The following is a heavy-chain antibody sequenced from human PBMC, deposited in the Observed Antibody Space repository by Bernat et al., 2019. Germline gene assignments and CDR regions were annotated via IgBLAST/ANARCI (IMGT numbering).Heavy chain of an antibody. Sequence: EVQLVETGGGLIQPGGSLRLSCAASGFSVISNCMTWVRQAPGKGLEWVSGIYRPGSTYYADSVKGRFTISRDNSKNTLYLQMNSLRAEDTAVYYCAKDSSSWYDAFDIWGQGTMVTVSS. D-gene: IGHD6-13*01. J-gene: IGHJ3*02. CDR2: IYRPGST. V-gene: IGHV3-53*02. CDR3: AKDSSSWYDAFDI. CDR1: GFSVISNC.